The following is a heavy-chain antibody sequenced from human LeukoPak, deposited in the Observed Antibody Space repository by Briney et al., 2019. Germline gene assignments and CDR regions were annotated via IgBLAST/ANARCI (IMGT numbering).Heavy chain of an antibody. J-gene: IGHJ4*02. CDR1: GYTFTRYY. V-gene: IGHV1-46*03. CDR2: INPSGCST. D-gene: IGHD3-10*01. CDR3: ARARHGSGSQYYFDY. Sequence: ASVKVSCKASGYTFTRYYMHWVRQAPGQGLEWMGIINPSGCSTSYAQKFQGRVTMTRDTSTSTVYMELSSLRSEDTAVYYCARARHGSGSQYYFDYWGQGTLVTVSS.